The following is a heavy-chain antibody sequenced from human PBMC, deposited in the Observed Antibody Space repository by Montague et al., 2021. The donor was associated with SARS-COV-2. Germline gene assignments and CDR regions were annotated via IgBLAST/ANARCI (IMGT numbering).Heavy chain of an antibody. Sequence: SETLSLTCTVSGGSISSYYWSWIRQPPGKGLEWIGYIYHSGSTNYNPSLKSRVTILVDTSKNQFSLKLSSVTAADTAVYYCARVGVPYYDILTGYYIEGSYGFDVWGQGTMVTVSS. CDR3: ARVGVPYYDILTGYYIEGSYGFDV. J-gene: IGHJ3*01. CDR2: IYHSGST. V-gene: IGHV4-59*13. CDR1: GGSISSYY. D-gene: IGHD3-9*01.